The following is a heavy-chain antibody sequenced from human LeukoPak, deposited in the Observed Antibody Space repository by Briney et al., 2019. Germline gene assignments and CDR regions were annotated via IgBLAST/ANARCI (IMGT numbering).Heavy chain of an antibody. V-gene: IGHV3-33*02. D-gene: IGHD6-13*01. CDR2: FWSHGPRE. Sequence: GGSLRLSCAASEFTLTRYGIHWICQAPGKGLEWVAVFWSHGPREFYADSVKDRFSISRNISTSTVFLQLNSLRAEDTAVYYCATNDDTSSHYSFFQFWGQGTRVTVSS. CDR1: EFTLTRYG. CDR3: ATNDDTSSHYSFFQF. J-gene: IGHJ4*02.